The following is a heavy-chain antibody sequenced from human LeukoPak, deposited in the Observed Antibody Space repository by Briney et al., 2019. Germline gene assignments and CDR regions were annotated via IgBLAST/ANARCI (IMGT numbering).Heavy chain of an antibody. CDR2: IRYDGSNK. D-gene: IGHD3-22*01. V-gene: IGHV3-30*02. CDR3: AKDLSTMIVVVIGAFDI. Sequence: GGSLRLSCAASGFTFSSYGMHWVRQAPGKGLEWVAFIRYDGSNKYYAGSVKGRFTIPRDNSKNTLYLQMNSLRAEDTAVYYCAKDLSTMIVVVIGAFDIWGQGTMVTVSS. J-gene: IGHJ3*02. CDR1: GFTFSSYG.